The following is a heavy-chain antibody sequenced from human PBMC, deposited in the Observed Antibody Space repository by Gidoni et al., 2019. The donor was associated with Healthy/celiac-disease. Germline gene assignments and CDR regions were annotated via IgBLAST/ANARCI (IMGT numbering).Heavy chain of an antibody. CDR1: GYSISSGYY. Sequence: QVQLQESGPGLVKPSETLSLTCTVSGYSISSGYYWGWIRQPPGKGLEWIGSIYHSGSTYYNPSLKSRVTISVDTSKNQFALKLSSVTAADTAVYYCAGISCSGGSCYNYFDYWGQGTLVTVSS. D-gene: IGHD2-15*01. CDR3: AGISCSGGSCYNYFDY. V-gene: IGHV4-38-2*02. J-gene: IGHJ4*02. CDR2: IYHSGST.